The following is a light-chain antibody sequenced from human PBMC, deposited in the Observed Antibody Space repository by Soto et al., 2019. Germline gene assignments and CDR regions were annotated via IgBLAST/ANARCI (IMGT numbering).Light chain of an antibody. J-gene: IGKJ4*01. CDR2: DTS. CDR1: QGIGNT. Sequence: EVVMRQSPATLSVSPGEVATLSCRATQGIGNTLACYQHKPGQTPRLLIYDTSTRATAVPTRFSGSRSGAAFTLTINSLQSEDVAVYYCQPYNNWPLTFGGGTKVEIK. CDR3: QPYNNWPLT. V-gene: IGKV3-15*01.